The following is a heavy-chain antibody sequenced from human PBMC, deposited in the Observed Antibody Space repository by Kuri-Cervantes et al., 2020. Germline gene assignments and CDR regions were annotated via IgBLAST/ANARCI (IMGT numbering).Heavy chain of an antibody. CDR1: GGTFSSYA. J-gene: IGHJ6*03. Sequence: KISCKASGGTFSSYAISWVRQAPGQGLEWMGGIIPIFGTANYAQKFQGRVTITADESTSTAYMELSSLRSEDTAVYYCARVGAALYCSSTSCYNPGEYYYYYMDVWGKGTTVTVSS. D-gene: IGHD2-2*01. CDR3: ARVGAALYCSSTSCYNPGEYYYYYMDV. CDR2: IIPIFGTA. V-gene: IGHV1-69*01.